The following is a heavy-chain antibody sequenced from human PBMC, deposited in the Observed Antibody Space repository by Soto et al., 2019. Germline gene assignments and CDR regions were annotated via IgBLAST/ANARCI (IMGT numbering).Heavy chain of an antibody. D-gene: IGHD2-15*01. J-gene: IGHJ4*02. CDR2: INHSGST. CDR1: GGSFSGYY. CDR3: ARQGPVRPKHSAPLHCSGGSCFYDY. Sequence: SETLSLTGAVYGGSFSGYYWSWIRQPPGKGLEWIGEINHSGSTNYNPSLKSRVTISVDTSKHQFSLKLSSVTAADTAVYYCARQGPVRPKHSAPLHCSGGSCFYDYWGQGTLVTVSS. V-gene: IGHV4-34*01.